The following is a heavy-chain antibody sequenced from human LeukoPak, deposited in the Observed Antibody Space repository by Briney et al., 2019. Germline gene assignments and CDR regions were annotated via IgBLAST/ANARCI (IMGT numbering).Heavy chain of an antibody. CDR3: ARTYGWNWFDP. V-gene: IGHV4-39*01. CDR2: IHYSGST. CDR1: GGSISSCAYY. Sequence: SETLSLTCTVTGGSISSCAYYWGWICQPPGKGPEWIGSIHYSGSTYFNPSLKSRVTISVDTSKNQFSLKLNSVTAADTAVYYCARTYGWNWFDPWGQGTLVTVS. J-gene: IGHJ5*02. D-gene: IGHD4-17*01.